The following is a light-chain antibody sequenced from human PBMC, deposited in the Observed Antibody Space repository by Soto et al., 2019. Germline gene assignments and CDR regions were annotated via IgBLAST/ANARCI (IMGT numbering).Light chain of an antibody. J-gene: IGKJ1*01. Sequence: DIQLTQSPSFLSGSVGDRVTITCRASQSISSWLAWYQQKPGKAPKFLIYDASSLESGVPSRFSGSGSGTEFTLTISSLQPDDFATYYCQQYDSYWTFGPGTKVEIK. CDR3: QQYDSYWT. CDR1: QSISSW. V-gene: IGKV1-5*01. CDR2: DAS.